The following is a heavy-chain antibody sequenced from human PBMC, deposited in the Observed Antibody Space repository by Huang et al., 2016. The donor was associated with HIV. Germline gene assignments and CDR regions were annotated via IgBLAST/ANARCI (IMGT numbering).Heavy chain of an antibody. CDR2: INPNSGDT. V-gene: IGHV1-2*02. Sequence: QVRLVQSGAEVKKPGASVQVSCKASGYSFPGYYMHWVRQAPGQGLEWMGWINPNSGDTKYAQNLQGRVSMTRDTSINTAYMELRRLRADDTAVYYCARDGRVVVEGATTSNNGFDPWGQGTLVTVPS. CDR1: GYSFPGYY. J-gene: IGHJ5*02. CDR3: ARDGRVVVEGATTSNNGFDP. D-gene: IGHD2-15*01.